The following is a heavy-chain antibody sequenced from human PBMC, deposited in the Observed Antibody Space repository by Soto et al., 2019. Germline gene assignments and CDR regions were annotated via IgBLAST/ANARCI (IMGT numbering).Heavy chain of an antibody. CDR1: WYSVSPNGAA. Sequence: SQTLSLTCAISWYSVSPNGAAWNWIRQSPSGGLEWLGRTYYRSKWYNDYAVSVKSRITINPDTSKSQFSLQLNSVTPEDTAVYYCARDKHDYFNRGIGFDTWGQGILVTVSS. D-gene: IGHD4-17*01. J-gene: IGHJ5*02. CDR3: ARDKHDYFNRGIGFDT. CDR2: TYYRSKWYN. V-gene: IGHV6-1*01.